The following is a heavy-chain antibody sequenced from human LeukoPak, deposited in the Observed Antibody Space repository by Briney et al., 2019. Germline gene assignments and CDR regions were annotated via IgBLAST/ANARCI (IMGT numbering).Heavy chain of an antibody. D-gene: IGHD1-20*01. CDR3: AKGVTATRPDYFDN. J-gene: IGHJ4*02. CDR1: GFTSSSYA. CDR2: ISGSASST. V-gene: IGHV3-23*01. Sequence: GSLRLSCAASGFTSSSYAMSWVRQAPGKGLGWVSTISGSASSTYNAESVRGRFTVSRDNSKNTLSLQMNSLTAEDTAVYFCAKGVTATRPDYFDNWGQGTLVSVSS.